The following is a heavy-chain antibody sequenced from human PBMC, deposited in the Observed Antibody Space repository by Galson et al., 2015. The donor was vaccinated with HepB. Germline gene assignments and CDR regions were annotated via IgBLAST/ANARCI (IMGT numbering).Heavy chain of an antibody. CDR1: GFTLSSYA. J-gene: IGHJ4*02. D-gene: IGHD3-3*01. Sequence: SLRLSCAASGFTLSSYAMSWVRQAPGKGLEWVSAISGSGGSTYYADSVKGRFTISRDNSKNTLYLQMNSLRAEDTAVYYRAKLRFLEWLFSTVDYWGQGTLVTVSS. V-gene: IGHV3-23*01. CDR2: ISGSGGST. CDR3: AKLRFLEWLFSTVDY.